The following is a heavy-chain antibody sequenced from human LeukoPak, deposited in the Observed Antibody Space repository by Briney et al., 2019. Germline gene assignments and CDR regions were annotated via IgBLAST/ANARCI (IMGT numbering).Heavy chain of an antibody. Sequence: GGSLILSCAASGFTFSSYAMSWVRQAPGKGLEWVSVISGSGGSTYYADSVKGRFTISRDNSKNTLYLQMNSLRAEDTAVYYCAEGLDIAAVGPSDHWGQGTLVTVSS. J-gene: IGHJ4*02. CDR1: GFTFSSYA. V-gene: IGHV3-23*01. CDR2: ISGSGGST. CDR3: AEGLDIAAVGPSDH. D-gene: IGHD6-13*01.